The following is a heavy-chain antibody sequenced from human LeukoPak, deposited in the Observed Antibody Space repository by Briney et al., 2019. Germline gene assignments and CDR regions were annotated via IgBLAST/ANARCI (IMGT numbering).Heavy chain of an antibody. V-gene: IGHV5-51*01. CDR2: IYPGDSDT. D-gene: IGHD2-15*01. J-gene: IGHJ3*01. Sequence: GESLKISCQGSGYNFITYWIGWVRQVPGKGLEWMGIIYPGDSDTRYSPSFQGQVTISADKSISTAYLQWSSLKASDTAMYYCARQQQFCSGGNCYSLNAFDLWGQGTVVTVSS. CDR1: GYNFITYW. CDR3: ARQQQFCSGGNCYSLNAFDL.